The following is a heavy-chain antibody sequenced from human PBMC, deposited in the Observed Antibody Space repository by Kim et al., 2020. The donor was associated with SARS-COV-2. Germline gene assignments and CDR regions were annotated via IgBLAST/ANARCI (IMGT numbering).Heavy chain of an antibody. V-gene: IGHV1-2*06. D-gene: IGHD3-10*01. Sequence: ASVKVSCKASGYTFTGYYMHWVRQAPGQGLEWMGRINPNSGGTNYAQKFQGRVTMTRDTSISTAYMELSRLRSDDTAVYYCARENYYGSGGGRNWFDPWGQGTLVTVSS. CDR1: GYTFTGYY. CDR3: ARENYYGSGGGRNWFDP. J-gene: IGHJ5*02. CDR2: INPNSGGT.